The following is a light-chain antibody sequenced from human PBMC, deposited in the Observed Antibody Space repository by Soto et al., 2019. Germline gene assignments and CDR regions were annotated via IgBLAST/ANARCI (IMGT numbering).Light chain of an antibody. CDR1: QSVISS. J-gene: IGKJ1*01. CDR3: QQYKIWPWT. CDR2: GAS. V-gene: IGKV3-15*01. Sequence: EIVMTHSPATLSVPQGEIAILYCSTSQSVISSLAWYQQTPGQAPSLLIYGASTRDTGIPARFSGSGSGTEFTLTISSLQSEDCGVYYCQQYKIWPWTFGQGTKV.